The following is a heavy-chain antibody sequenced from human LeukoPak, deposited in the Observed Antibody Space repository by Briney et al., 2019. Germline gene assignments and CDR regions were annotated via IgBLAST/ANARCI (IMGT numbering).Heavy chain of an antibody. Sequence: GGSLRLSCAASGFTFSSYAMSWVRQAPGKGLEWVSAISGSGGSTYYADSVKGRFTISRDSSKNTLYLQMNSLRAEDTAVYYCAKDSLAWDIVVVVAATQTDYWGQGTLVTVSS. D-gene: IGHD2-15*01. CDR3: AKDSLAWDIVVVVAATQTDY. J-gene: IGHJ4*02. CDR1: GFTFSSYA. V-gene: IGHV3-23*01. CDR2: ISGSGGST.